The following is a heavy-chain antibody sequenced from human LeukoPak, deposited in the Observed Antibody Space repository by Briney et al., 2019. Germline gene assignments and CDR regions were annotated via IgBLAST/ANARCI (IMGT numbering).Heavy chain of an antibody. CDR3: ARDRITAQYNIYYFDY. V-gene: IGHV1-46*01. D-gene: IGHD3-9*01. J-gene: IGHJ4*02. Sequence: ASVKVSCKASGYTFTSYYMHWVRQAPGQGLEWMGIINPSGGSTSYAQKFQGRVTMTRDTSTSTVYMELSSLRSEDTAVYYCARDRITAQYNIYYFDYSGQGTLVTVSS. CDR1: GYTFTSYY. CDR2: INPSGGST.